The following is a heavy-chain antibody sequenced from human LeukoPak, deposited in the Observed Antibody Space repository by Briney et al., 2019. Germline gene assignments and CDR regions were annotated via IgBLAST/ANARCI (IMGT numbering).Heavy chain of an antibody. V-gene: IGHV3-23*01. J-gene: IGHJ4*02. Sequence: GGSLRLSCAASGFTFNIYAITWVRQAPGKGLEWVSSISDDGDSTHYADSVKGRFTISRDNSKDTLYLQMSSVRVDDTAVYYCARDRGRYYDSRGFYWGYYFDSWGQGILVTVST. D-gene: IGHD3-22*01. CDR2: ISDDGDST. CDR3: ARDRGRYYDSRGFYWGYYFDS. CDR1: GFTFNIYA.